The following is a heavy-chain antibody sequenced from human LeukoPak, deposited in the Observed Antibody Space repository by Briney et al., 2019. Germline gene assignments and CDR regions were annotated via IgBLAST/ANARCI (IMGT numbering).Heavy chain of an antibody. CDR3: ARDQSVVAWRDQLLSYYYYMDV. Sequence: GGSLRLSCAASGFSLTNYGIHWVRQAPGKGLEWVSSISSSSSYIYYADSVKGRFTISRDNAKNSLYLQMNSLRAEDTAVYYCARDQSVVAWRDQLLSYYYYMDVWGKGTTVTVSS. CDR1: GFSLTNYG. CDR2: ISSSSSYI. D-gene: IGHD2-2*01. V-gene: IGHV3-21*01. J-gene: IGHJ6*03.